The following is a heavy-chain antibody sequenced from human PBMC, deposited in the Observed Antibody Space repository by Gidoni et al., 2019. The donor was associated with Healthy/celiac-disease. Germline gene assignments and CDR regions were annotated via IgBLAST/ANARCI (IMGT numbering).Heavy chain of an antibody. CDR1: GGTFSSYA. Sequence: QVQLVQSGAEVKKPGSSVKVSCKASGGTFSSYAISWVRPAPGQGLEWMGGIIPIVGTANYAQKFQGRVTITADKSTSTAYMELSSLRSEDTAVYYCARGVSDIVVVPAARGWGYYYYYMDVWGKGTTVTVSS. D-gene: IGHD2-2*01. J-gene: IGHJ6*03. CDR3: ARGVSDIVVVPAARGWGYYYYYMDV. V-gene: IGHV1-69*06. CDR2: IIPIVGTA.